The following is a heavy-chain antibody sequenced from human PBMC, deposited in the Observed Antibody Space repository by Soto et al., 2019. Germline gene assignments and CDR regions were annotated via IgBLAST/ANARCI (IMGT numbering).Heavy chain of an antibody. Sequence: GGSLRLSCAASGFTFSSYAMSWVRQAPGKGLEWVSAISGSGGSTYYADSVKGRFTISRDNSKNTLYLQMNSLRAEDTAVYYYSKDRADLDWFVGDAFDIWGQGTMVTVSS. CDR2: ISGSGGST. V-gene: IGHV3-23*01. CDR1: GFTFSSYA. CDR3: SKDRADLDWFVGDAFDI. D-gene: IGHD3-9*01. J-gene: IGHJ3*02.